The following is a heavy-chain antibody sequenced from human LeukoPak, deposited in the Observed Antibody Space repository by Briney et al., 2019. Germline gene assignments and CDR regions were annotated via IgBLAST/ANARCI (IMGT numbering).Heavy chain of an antibody. Sequence: ASVKVSCKASGYTFTSYAMNWVRQAPGQGLEWMGWINTNTGNPTYAQGFTGRFVFSLDTSVSTAYLQISSLKAEDTAVYYCAREGTVTNKINHYYYYYGMDVWGQGTTVTVSS. J-gene: IGHJ6*02. CDR1: GYTFTSYA. CDR3: AREGTVTNKINHYYYYYGMDV. CDR2: INTNTGNP. D-gene: IGHD4-17*01. V-gene: IGHV7-4-1*02.